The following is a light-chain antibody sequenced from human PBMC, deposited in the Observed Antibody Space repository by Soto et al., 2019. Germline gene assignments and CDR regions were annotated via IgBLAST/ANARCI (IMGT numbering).Light chain of an antibody. Sequence: DIQMTQSPSSLSASVGDRVTITCRASQGVRSDVAWYQQKPGKAPERLIYEASTLQSGVPSRFSGSRSGTEFTLTISSLQPEDFATYYCQQQNSYPRTFGQGTKVEIK. J-gene: IGKJ1*01. CDR3: QQQNSYPRT. CDR1: QGVRSD. V-gene: IGKV1-17*01. CDR2: EAS.